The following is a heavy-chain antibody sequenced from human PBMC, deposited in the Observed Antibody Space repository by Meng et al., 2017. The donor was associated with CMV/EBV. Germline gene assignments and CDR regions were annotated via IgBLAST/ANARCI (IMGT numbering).Heavy chain of an antibody. CDR2: INWNGGST. D-gene: IGHD2-2*01. V-gene: IGHV3-20*04. Sequence: GESLKISCAASGFTFDDYGMSWVRQAPRKGLEWVSGINWNGGSTGYADSVKGRFTISRDNAKNSLYLQMNSLRAGDTALYYCARAVPAAIGKSWFDPWGQGTLVTVSS. CDR3: ARAVPAAIGKSWFDP. CDR1: GFTFDDYG. J-gene: IGHJ5*02.